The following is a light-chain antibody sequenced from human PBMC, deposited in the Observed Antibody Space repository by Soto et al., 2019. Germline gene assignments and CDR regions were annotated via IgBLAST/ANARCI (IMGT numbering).Light chain of an antibody. J-gene: IGKJ1*01. CDR2: KAS. CDR3: QHYNSYSEA. CDR1: QTISSW. Sequence: DIQITQSPSTLSGSVGDRVTITCRASQTISSWLAWYQQKPGKAPKLLIYKASTLKSGVPSLFSGSGAGTEFTLTISSLQPDDVATDYCQHYNSYSEAFGQGTKVDIK. V-gene: IGKV1-5*03.